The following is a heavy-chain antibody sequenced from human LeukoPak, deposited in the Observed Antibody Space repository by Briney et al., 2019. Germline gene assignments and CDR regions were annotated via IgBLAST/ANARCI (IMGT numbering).Heavy chain of an antibody. J-gene: IGHJ4*02. CDR3: AKGGRVWFGDFPGFDY. CDR2: ISWDGGST. D-gene: IGHD3-10*01. V-gene: IGHV3-43D*03. Sequence: PGGSLRLSCAASGFMFDDYAMHWVRQAPGKGLEWVSLISWDGGSTKYADSVRGRFTISRDNSKNSLYLQMNSLRPEDTALYFCAKGGRVWFGDFPGFDYWGQGALVTVSS. CDR1: GFMFDDYA.